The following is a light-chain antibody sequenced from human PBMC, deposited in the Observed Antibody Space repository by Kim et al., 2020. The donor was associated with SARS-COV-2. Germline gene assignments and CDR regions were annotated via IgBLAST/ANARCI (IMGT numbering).Light chain of an antibody. V-gene: IGLV2-8*01. J-gene: IGLJ1*01. CDR2: EVN. Sequence: GQSVTISCTGTSSDVGGYNYVSWYQQHPGKAPKLMIYEVNKRPSGVPDRFSGSKSGNTASLTVSGLQPEDEADYYCSSYADSDNYVFGTGTKVT. CDR3: SSYADSDNYV. CDR1: SSDVGGYNY.